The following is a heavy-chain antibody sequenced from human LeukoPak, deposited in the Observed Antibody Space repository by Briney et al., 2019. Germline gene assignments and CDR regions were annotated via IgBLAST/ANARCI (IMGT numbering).Heavy chain of an antibody. V-gene: IGHV1-69*01. CDR1: GGTFSSYA. CDR3: ARGVAEAETNYYYYMDV. Sequence: SVKVSCKASGGTFSSYAISWVRQSPGQGLEGMGGIIPIFGTANYAQKFQGRVTITADESTSTAYMELSSLRSEDTAVYYCARGVAEAETNYYYYMDVWGKGTTVTISS. D-gene: IGHD1-14*01. CDR2: IIPIFGTA. J-gene: IGHJ6*03.